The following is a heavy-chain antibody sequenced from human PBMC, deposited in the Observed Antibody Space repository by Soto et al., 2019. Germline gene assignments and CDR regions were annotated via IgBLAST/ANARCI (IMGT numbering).Heavy chain of an antibody. CDR1: GFTFSSYG. CDR3: AKDSSGYSSGWWPYYYYGMDV. J-gene: IGHJ6*02. V-gene: IGHV3-30*18. CDR2: ISYDGSNK. D-gene: IGHD6-19*01. Sequence: GGSLRLSCAASGFTFSSYGMHWVRQAPGKGLEWVAVISYDGSNKYYADSVKGRFTISRDNSKNTLYQQMNSLRAEDTAVYYCAKDSSGYSSGWWPYYYYGMDVWGQGTTVTVSS.